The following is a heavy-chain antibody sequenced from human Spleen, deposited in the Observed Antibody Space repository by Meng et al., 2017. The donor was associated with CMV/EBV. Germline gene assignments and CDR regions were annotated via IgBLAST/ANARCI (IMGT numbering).Heavy chain of an antibody. Sequence: GGSLRLSCAASGFTFDDYAMHWVRQAPGKGLEWVSLISWDGGSTYYADSVRGRFTISRDNAKNSLYLQMNSLRAEDTAVYYCARIGGAARDYWGQGTLVTVSS. J-gene: IGHJ4*02. D-gene: IGHD6-6*01. CDR2: ISWDGGST. V-gene: IGHV3-43D*03. CDR1: GFTFDDYA. CDR3: ARIGGAARDY.